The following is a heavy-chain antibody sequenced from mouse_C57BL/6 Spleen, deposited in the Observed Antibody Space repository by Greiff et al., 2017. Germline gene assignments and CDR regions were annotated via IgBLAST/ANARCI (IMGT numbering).Heavy chain of an antibody. CDR1: GFTFSDYG. Sequence: EVMLVESGGGLVKPGGSLKLSCAASGFTFSDYGMHWVRQAPEQGLEWFAYISSGSSTIYYADTVKGRFTISRDNAKNTLFLQMTSLRSEDTAMYYCALTTVVPFDYWGQGTTLTVSS. V-gene: IGHV5-17*01. CDR2: ISSGSSTI. CDR3: ALTTVVPFDY. D-gene: IGHD1-1*01. J-gene: IGHJ2*01.